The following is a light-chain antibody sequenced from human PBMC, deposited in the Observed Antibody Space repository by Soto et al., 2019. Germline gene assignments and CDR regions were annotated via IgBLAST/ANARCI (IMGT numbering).Light chain of an antibody. CDR2: GAS. CDR1: QSVTSTY. Sequence: DTVLTQSPGTLSLSPGERATLSCRASQSVTSTYLAWYQQKPGQAPRLLIYGASTRATGIPDRFSGGGSGTDFTLTISRLEPEDFAVYYCQQYAYHPWTFGHGTKVEV. CDR3: QQYAYHPWT. J-gene: IGKJ1*01. V-gene: IGKV3-20*01.